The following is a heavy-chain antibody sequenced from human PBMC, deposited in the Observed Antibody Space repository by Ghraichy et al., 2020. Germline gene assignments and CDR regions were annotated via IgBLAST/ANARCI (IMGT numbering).Heavy chain of an antibody. V-gene: IGHV3-74*01. CDR1: GFTISNYW. D-gene: IGHD2-8*01. Sequence: GGSLRLSCAASGFTISNYWMHWVRQVPGRGLEWVSETKGDVSYTTYADSVKDRFTISRDNAKNTVYLQMNNLRAEDMALYYCVRGTNGWRGSDYWGPGTLVTVSS. CDR3: VRGTNGWRGSDY. J-gene: IGHJ4*02. CDR2: TKGDVSYT.